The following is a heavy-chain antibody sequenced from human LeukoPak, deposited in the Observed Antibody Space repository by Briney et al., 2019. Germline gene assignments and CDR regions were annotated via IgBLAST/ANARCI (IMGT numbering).Heavy chain of an antibody. CDR3: ARGPTMIVVGLEYYFDY. Sequence: GGSLRLSCAAPGFTFSSYWMSWVRQAPGKGLEWVANIKQDGSEKYYVDSVKGRFTISRDNAKNSLYLQMNSLRAEDAAVYYCARGPTMIVVGLEYYFDYWGQGTLVTVSS. CDR1: GFTFSSYW. V-gene: IGHV3-7*01. D-gene: IGHD3-22*01. J-gene: IGHJ4*02. CDR2: IKQDGSEK.